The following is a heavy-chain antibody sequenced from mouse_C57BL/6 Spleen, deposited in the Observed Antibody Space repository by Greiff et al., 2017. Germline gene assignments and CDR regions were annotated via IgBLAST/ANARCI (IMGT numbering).Heavy chain of an antibody. D-gene: IGHD4-1*01. Sequence: QVQLKESGAELVRPGASVTLSCKASGYTFTDYEMHWVKQTPVHGLAWIGAIDPETGGTAYNQKFKGKAILTADKASSTAYMELRSLTSEDAAVYCCTRSAKLGRGDYDYWGQGTTLTVSS. J-gene: IGHJ2*01. CDR2: IDPETGGT. V-gene: IGHV1-15*01. CDR1: GYTFTDYE. CDR3: TRSAKLGRGDYDY.